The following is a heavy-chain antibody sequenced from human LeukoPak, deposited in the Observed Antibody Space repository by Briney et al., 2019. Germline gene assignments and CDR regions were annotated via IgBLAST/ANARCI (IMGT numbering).Heavy chain of an antibody. CDR3: AKVAADPYYFDY. J-gene: IGHJ4*02. D-gene: IGHD6-13*01. CDR2: ISYDGSNK. Sequence: GGSLRLPCAASGFTFSSYGMHWVRQAPGKGLEWVAVISYDGSNKYYADSVKGRFTISRDNSKNTLYLQMNSLRAEDTAVYYCAKVAADPYYFDYWGQGTLVTVSS. V-gene: IGHV3-30*18. CDR1: GFTFSSYG.